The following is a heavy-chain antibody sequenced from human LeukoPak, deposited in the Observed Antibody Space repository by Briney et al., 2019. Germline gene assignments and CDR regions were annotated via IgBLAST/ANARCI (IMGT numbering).Heavy chain of an antibody. Sequence: PSETLSLTCTVSGASISSNNYYWGWVRQPPGKGLEWVSSISSSSSYIYYADSVKGRFTISRDNAKNSLYLQMNSLRAEDTAVYYCAREVQLERLGFGKEGSAFDYWGQGTLVTVSS. D-gene: IGHD1-1*01. CDR2: ISSSSSYI. CDR3: AREVQLERLGFGKEGSAFDY. J-gene: IGHJ4*02. V-gene: IGHV3-21*01. CDR1: GASISSNNYY.